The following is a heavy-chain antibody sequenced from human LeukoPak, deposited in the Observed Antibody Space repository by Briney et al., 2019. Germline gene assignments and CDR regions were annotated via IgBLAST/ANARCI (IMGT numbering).Heavy chain of an antibody. CDR1: GFTFSNAW. J-gene: IGHJ6*02. V-gene: IGHV3-30*18. CDR2: ISYDGSNK. D-gene: IGHD3-22*01. CDR3: AKEASHYYDSSGYYPMDV. Sequence: GGSLRLSCAASGFTFSNAWMHWVRQAPGKGLEWVAVISYDGSNKYYADSVKGRFTISRDNSKNTLYLQMNSLRAEDTAVYYCAKEASHYYDSSGYYPMDVWGQGTTVTVSS.